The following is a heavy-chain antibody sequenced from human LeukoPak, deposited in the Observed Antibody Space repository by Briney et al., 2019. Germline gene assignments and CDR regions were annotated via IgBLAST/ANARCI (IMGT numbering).Heavy chain of an antibody. CDR3: ARGVAGMSDY. Sequence: PSETLSLTCTVSGGSISSSSYYWGWIRPPPGKGLEWIGSVYYSGSTYYNPSLKSRVTISVDTSKNQFSLKLSSVTAADTAVYYCARGVAGMSDYWGQGTLVTVSS. CDR1: GGSISSSSYY. J-gene: IGHJ4*02. CDR2: VYYSGST. V-gene: IGHV4-39*07.